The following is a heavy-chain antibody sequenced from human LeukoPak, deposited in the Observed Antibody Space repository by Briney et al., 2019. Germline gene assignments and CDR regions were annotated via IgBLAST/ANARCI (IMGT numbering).Heavy chain of an antibody. CDR1: DYSIISDYY. D-gene: IGHD3-10*01. CDR2: IYHSGST. CDR3: AREGTSGTNWFDP. J-gene: IGHJ5*02. Sequence: SETLSLTCGVPDYSIISDYYWGWIRQPPGKGLEWIGSIYHSGSTYYNPSLKSRVTISVDTSKNQFSLKLTSVTAADTAVYYCAREGTSGTNWFDPWGQGTLVTVSS. V-gene: IGHV4-38-2*02.